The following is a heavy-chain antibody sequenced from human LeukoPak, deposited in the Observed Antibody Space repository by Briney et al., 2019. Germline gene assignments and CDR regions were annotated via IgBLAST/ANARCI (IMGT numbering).Heavy chain of an antibody. V-gene: IGHV3-43*01. CDR3: AKDGGSGWFINWFDP. D-gene: IGHD6-19*01. J-gene: IGHJ5*02. Sequence: GSPRLSCAASGFTFDDYTMHWVRQAPGKGLEWVSLISWDGGSTYYADSVKGRFTISRDNSKNSLYLQMNSLRTEDTALYYCAKDGGSGWFINWFDPWGQGTLVTVSS. CDR2: ISWDGGST. CDR1: GFTFDDYT.